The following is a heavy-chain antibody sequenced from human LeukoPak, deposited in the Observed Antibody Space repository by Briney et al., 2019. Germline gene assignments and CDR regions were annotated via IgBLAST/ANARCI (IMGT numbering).Heavy chain of an antibody. Sequence: PGGSLRLSCAASGFTFSNAWMSWVRQAPGKGLEWVGRINTKIDGGTTDYAAPVKGRFTISRDDSKNTLYLQMNSLKTEDTAVYYCTTIPGYSSNWYYPDYWGQGTLVTVS. V-gene: IGHV3-15*01. J-gene: IGHJ4*02. CDR1: GFTFSNAW. CDR2: INTKIDGGTT. CDR3: TTIPGYSSNWYYPDY. D-gene: IGHD6-13*01.